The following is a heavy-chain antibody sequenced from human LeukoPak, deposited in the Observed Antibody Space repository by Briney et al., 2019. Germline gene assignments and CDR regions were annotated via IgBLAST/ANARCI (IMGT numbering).Heavy chain of an antibody. CDR3: ARHPPRGNTGNAFDI. CDR2: IYSSGST. Sequence: SETLSLTCTVSGGSINNNYWSWLRQPPGKGLEWIGYIYSSGSTNYNPSLKSRATMSVDTSKNQFSLKLTSVTAADTAVYHCARHPPRGNTGNAFDIWGRGTLVTVSS. CDR1: GGSINNNY. J-gene: IGHJ3*02. V-gene: IGHV4-59*08. D-gene: IGHD3-10*01.